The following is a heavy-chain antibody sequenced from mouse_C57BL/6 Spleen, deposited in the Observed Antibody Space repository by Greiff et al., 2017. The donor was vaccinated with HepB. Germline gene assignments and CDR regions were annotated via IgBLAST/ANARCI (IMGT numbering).Heavy chain of an antibody. CDR3: ARGIYYYGSSYWYFDV. CDR1: GYTFTSYD. Sequence: QVQLKESGPELVKPGASVKLSCKASGYTFTSYDINWVKQRPGQGLEWIGWIYPRDGSTKYNEKFKGKATLTVDTSSSTAYMELHSLTSEDSAVYFCARGIYYYGSSYWYFDVWGTGTTVTVSS. D-gene: IGHD1-1*01. CDR2: IYPRDGST. V-gene: IGHV1-85*01. J-gene: IGHJ1*03.